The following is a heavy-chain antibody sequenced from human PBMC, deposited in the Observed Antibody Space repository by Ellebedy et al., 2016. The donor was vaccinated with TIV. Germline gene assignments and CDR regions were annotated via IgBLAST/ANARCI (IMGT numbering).Heavy chain of an antibody. CDR3: ARLMVRGVITDY. CDR1: GGSISSSSYY. Sequence: MPSETLSLTCTVSGGSISSSSYYWGWIRQPPGKGLEWIGSIYYSGSTYYNPSLKSRVTISVDTSKNQFSLKLSSVTAADTAVYYCARLMVRGVITDYWGQGTLVTVSS. V-gene: IGHV4-39*01. J-gene: IGHJ4*02. D-gene: IGHD3-10*01. CDR2: IYYSGST.